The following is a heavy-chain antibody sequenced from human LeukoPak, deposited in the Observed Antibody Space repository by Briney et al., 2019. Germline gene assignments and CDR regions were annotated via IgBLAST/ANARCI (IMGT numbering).Heavy chain of an antibody. V-gene: IGHV3-30-3*01. Sequence: GGSLRLSCAASGFTFSTYTMHWVRQAPGKGLEWVAVISCDGSKKYYGDSVKGRFTISRDNSENTLYLQMNSLRTEDTAIFYCAGITVAGSRQFDYWGQGTLVTVSS. CDR2: ISCDGSKK. CDR1: GFTFSTYT. CDR3: AGITVAGSRQFDY. D-gene: IGHD6-19*01. J-gene: IGHJ4*02.